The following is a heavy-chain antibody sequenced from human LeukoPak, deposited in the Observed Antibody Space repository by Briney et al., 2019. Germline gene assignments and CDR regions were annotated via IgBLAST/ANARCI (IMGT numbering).Heavy chain of an antibody. CDR3: ARSRQFGVVNWFDP. Sequence: PGGSLRLSCAASGSTFSSYAMSWVRQAPGKGLEWVSAISGSGGSTYYADSVKGRFTISRDNSKNTLYLQMNSLRAEDTAVYYCARSRQFGVVNWFDPWGQGTLVTVSS. J-gene: IGHJ5*02. D-gene: IGHD3-3*01. CDR1: GSTFSSYA. CDR2: ISGSGGST. V-gene: IGHV3-23*01.